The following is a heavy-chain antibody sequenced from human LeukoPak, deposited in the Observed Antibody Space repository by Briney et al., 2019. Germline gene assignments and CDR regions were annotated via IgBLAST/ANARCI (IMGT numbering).Heavy chain of an antibody. V-gene: IGHV1-24*01. D-gene: IGHD4-23*01. CDR2: FDLEDGET. Sequence: ASVKVSCKVSGYTLTELSVHWVRQAPGQALGWLGGFDLEDGETSYAPKLQGRVTMTEDRSRDTAYMELTSLTEEDTAVYYCATGGRWELLIGFEYWGQGTLVTVSS. CDR1: GYTLTELS. J-gene: IGHJ4*02. CDR3: ATGGRWELLIGFEY.